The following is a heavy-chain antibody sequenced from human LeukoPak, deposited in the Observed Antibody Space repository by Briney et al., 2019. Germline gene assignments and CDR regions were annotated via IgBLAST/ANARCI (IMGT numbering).Heavy chain of an antibody. V-gene: IGHV4-39*07. CDR2: IYYSGST. D-gene: IGHD3-22*01. CDR1: GRSFSSSSYY. J-gene: IGHJ4*02. CDR3: ARDREALYYYYSIGSIDY. Sequence: PSETLSLTCTVSGRSFSSSSYYSGWIRQPPGKGLEWIGCIYYSGSTYYNPSLKRRVTISVDTSNSQFSLKLSSVTAADTAVYYCARDREALYYYYSIGSIDYWGQGTLVTVSS.